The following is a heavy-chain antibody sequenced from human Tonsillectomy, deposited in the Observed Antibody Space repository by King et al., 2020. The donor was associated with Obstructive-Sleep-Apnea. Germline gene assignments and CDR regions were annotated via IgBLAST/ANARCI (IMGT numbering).Heavy chain of an antibody. V-gene: IGHV1-18*01. J-gene: IGHJ5*02. D-gene: IGHD2-2*01. CDR3: AREKYCSSTSCLNWFDP. CDR1: GYTFTSYG. CDR2: ISAYNGNT. Sequence: VQLVESGAEVKKPGASVKVSCKASGYTFTSYGISWVRQAPGQGLEWMGWISAYNGNTNYAQKLQGRVTMTTDTSTSTAYMELRSLRSDDTAVYYCAREKYCSSTSCLNWFDPWGQGTLVTVSS.